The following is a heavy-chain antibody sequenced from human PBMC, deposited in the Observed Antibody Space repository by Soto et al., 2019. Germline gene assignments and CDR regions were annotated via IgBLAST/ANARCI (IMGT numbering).Heavy chain of an antibody. J-gene: IGHJ4*02. Sequence: EVQLVESGGGLVQPGGSLRLSCAASGITVSSNYMSWVRQAPGKGLEWVSVIYSGGTTYYTDSVKGRFTISRDNSKNTLFLQLNSLSASGTAAYYCGRGGGIVATIRRGFDFWGQGTLVTVSS. D-gene: IGHD5-12*01. CDR3: GRGGGIVATIRRGFDF. V-gene: IGHV3-66*01. CDR2: IYSGGTT. CDR1: GITVSSNY.